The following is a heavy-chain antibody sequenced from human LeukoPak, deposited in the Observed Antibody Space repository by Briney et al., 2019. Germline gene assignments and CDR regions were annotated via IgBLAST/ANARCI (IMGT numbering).Heavy chain of an antibody. D-gene: IGHD1-26*01. V-gene: IGHV4-61*02. CDR1: GGSISSGSYY. Sequence: SETLSLTCTVSGGSISSGSYYWSWIRQPAGKGLEWIGRIYTSGSTNYNPSLKSRVTISVDTSKNQFSLKLSSVTAADTAVYYCAKSIVGANWFDPWAREPWSPSPQ. CDR3: AKSIVGANWFDP. J-gene: IGHJ5*02. CDR2: IYTSGST.